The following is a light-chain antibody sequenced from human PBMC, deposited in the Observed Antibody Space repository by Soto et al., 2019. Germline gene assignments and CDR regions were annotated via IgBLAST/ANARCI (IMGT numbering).Light chain of an antibody. V-gene: IGKV3-20*01. CDR2: AAF. CDR1: QSVRSSF. J-gene: IGKJ2*01. Sequence: EIVLTQSPGTLSLSPGERATLSCRASQSVRSSFLAWYQQKPGQAPRLLIYAAFSSATGIPDRFSGSGSGTDFTLTIGRLETEDFAVYYCQQYDSSARAFGQGSKREIK. CDR3: QQYDSSARA.